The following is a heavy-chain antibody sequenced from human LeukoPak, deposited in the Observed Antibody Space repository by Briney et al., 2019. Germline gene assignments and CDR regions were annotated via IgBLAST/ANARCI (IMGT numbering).Heavy chain of an antibody. Sequence: GGSLRLSCAASGFTFSSYSMNWVRQAPGKGLEWVSYISSSSSTIYYADSVKGRFTISRDNAKSSLYLQMNSLRDEDTAVYYCARDLLGGKVVPAAIPFDYWGQGTLVTVSS. CDR2: ISSSSSTI. D-gene: IGHD2-2*02. CDR3: ARDLLGGKVVPAAIPFDY. J-gene: IGHJ4*02. V-gene: IGHV3-48*02. CDR1: GFTFSSYS.